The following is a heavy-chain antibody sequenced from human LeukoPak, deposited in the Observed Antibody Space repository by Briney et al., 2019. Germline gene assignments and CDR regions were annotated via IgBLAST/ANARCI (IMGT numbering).Heavy chain of an antibody. CDR3: ARASTTFDD. V-gene: IGHV4-59*01. CDR2: VSDGGRT. Sequence: SETLSLTCSASGGSITSYYWSWIRQPPGKGLEWIGHVSDGGRTNYSPSLRSRVSISVDTSNNQFSLTLNSVTAADTAVYFCARASTTFDDWGQGTLVTVSS. D-gene: IGHD1-14*01. J-gene: IGHJ4*02. CDR1: GGSITSYY.